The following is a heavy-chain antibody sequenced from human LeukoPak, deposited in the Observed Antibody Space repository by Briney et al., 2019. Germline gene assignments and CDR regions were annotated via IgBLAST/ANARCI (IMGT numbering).Heavy chain of an antibody. Sequence: SETLSLTCTVSVGSISSPSYYWGWIRRPPGKGLEWIGSIYYSGSTYYNPSLKTRVTISVDTSKNQFSLKLSSVTAADTAVYYCARHEQWLGSLDAWGQGTLVTVSS. CDR3: ARHEQWLGSLDA. V-gene: IGHV4-39*01. D-gene: IGHD6-19*01. J-gene: IGHJ5*02. CDR1: VGSISSPSYY. CDR2: IYYSGST.